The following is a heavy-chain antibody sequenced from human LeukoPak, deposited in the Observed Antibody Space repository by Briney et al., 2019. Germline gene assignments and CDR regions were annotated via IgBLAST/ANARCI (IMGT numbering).Heavy chain of an antibody. J-gene: IGHJ3*02. CDR3: ARDRDIAAAGPDAFDI. Sequence: ASVKVSCKASGYTFTSYAMNWVRQAPGQGLEWMGWINTSTGNPTYAQGFTGRFVFSLGTSVSTAYLQISSLKAEDTAVYYCARDRDIAAAGPDAFDIWGQGTMVTVSS. CDR2: INTSTGNP. V-gene: IGHV7-4-1*02. CDR1: GYTFTSYA. D-gene: IGHD6-13*01.